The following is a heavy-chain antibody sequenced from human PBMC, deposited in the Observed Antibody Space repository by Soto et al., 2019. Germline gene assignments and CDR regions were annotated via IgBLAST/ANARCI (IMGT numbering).Heavy chain of an antibody. V-gene: IGHV4-38-2*02. CDR3: ARDPPSGYSPYFDY. Sequence: KASQTLSLTCAVSGYSISSGYYWGWIRQPPGKGLEWIGSIYHSGSTYYNPSLKSRVTISVDTSKNQFSLKLSSVNAADTAVYYCARDPPSGYSPYFDYWGQGTLFTVSS. CDR1: GYSISSGYY. D-gene: IGHD3-22*01. CDR2: IYHSGST. J-gene: IGHJ4*02.